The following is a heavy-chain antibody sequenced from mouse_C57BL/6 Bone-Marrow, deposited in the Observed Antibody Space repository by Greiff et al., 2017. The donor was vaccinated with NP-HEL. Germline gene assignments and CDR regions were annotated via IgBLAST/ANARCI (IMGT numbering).Heavy chain of an antibody. V-gene: IGHV2-3*01. CDR3: AKGGVTTVVAKGDWYFDV. Sequence: QVQLKQSGPGLVAPSQSLSITCTVSGFSLTSYGVSWVRQPPGKGLEWLGVIWGDGSTNYHSALISRLSISQDNSKSQVFLKLNSLQTDDTATYYCAKGGVTTVVAKGDWYFDVWGTGTTVTVSS. CDR2: IWGDGST. J-gene: IGHJ1*03. D-gene: IGHD1-1*01. CDR1: GFSLTSYG.